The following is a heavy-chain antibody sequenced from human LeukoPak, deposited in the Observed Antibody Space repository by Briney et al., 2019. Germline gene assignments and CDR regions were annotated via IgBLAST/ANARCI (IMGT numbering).Heavy chain of an antibody. V-gene: IGHV4-34*01. J-gene: IGHJ5*02. CDR2: INHSGST. Sequence: PSETLSLTCAVYGGSFSGYYWSWIRQPPGKGLEWIGEINHSGSTNYNPSLKSRVTISVDTSKNQFSLKLSSVTAADTAVYYCARGYKYPGRWFDPWGQGTLVTVSS. CDR3: ARGYKYPGRWFDP. D-gene: IGHD1-14*01. CDR1: GGSFSGYY.